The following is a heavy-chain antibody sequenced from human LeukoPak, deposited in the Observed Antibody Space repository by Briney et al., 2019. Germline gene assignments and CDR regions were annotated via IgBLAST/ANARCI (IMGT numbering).Heavy chain of an antibody. Sequence: GGSLRLSCAASGFIFSSFTMNWIRQAPGKGLEWVSSISSSSRYIHYADSVKGRFTISRDNAQNSLYLQMNSLRAEDTAVYYCARDKGDYVSGGVFDPWGQGALVTVSS. CDR3: ARDKGDYVSGGVFDP. CDR2: ISSSSRYI. J-gene: IGHJ5*02. V-gene: IGHV3-21*01. D-gene: IGHD4-17*01. CDR1: GFIFSSFT.